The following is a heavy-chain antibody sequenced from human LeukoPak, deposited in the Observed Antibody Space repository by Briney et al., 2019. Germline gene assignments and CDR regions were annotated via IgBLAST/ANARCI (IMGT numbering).Heavy chain of an antibody. V-gene: IGHV3-48*01. D-gene: IGHD4-17*01. Sequence: GGSLRLSCAASGFTFSTYSMNWVRQAPGKGLEWVSYISTSSSTIYYADSVKGRFTISRDNAKNLLYLQMNSLRAEDTGVYYCAKTTVTTFNWFDPWGQGTLVTVSS. J-gene: IGHJ5*02. CDR1: GFTFSTYS. CDR3: AKTTVTTFNWFDP. CDR2: ISTSSSTI.